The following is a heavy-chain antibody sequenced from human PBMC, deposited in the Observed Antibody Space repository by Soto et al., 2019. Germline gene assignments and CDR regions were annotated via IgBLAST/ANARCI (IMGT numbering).Heavy chain of an antibody. J-gene: IGHJ4*02. Sequence: QLLESGGGLVQPGGSLRLSCAASGFTFSSYAMNWVRQAPGKGLEWVSTIDYTGGYSYYADSVKGRSTISRDNSEKTLDLQMTSLRAEDTAIYYAAKVPPRPYCRSVSCPFDYWGEGTLVTVSS. V-gene: IGHV3-23*01. CDR1: GFTFSSYA. CDR3: AKVPPRPYCRSVSCPFDY. CDR2: IDYTGGYS. D-gene: IGHD2-2*01.